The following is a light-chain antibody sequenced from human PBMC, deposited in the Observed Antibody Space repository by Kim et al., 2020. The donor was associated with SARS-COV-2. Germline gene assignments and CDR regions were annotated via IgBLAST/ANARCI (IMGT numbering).Light chain of an antibody. V-gene: IGKV1-5*03. CDR2: QAS. CDR1: QIIDTY. Sequence: SASVGDRVTITCRTSQIIDTYLAWYQQKPAKAPTLLIYQASSLQIGVPSSFSGSGSGAEFTLTISNLQPDDFASYYCQHYIRFPYTFGQGTNLYI. J-gene: IGKJ2*01. CDR3: QHYIRFPYT.